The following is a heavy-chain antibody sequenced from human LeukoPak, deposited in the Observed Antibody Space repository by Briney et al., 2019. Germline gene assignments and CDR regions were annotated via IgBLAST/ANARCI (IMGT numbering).Heavy chain of an antibody. CDR3: ARGGYYYGSGSYHFDY. CDR2: ISHDGSNK. J-gene: IGHJ4*02. Sequence: PGRSLKLSCVASAFTFRNYAMHWVRQAPGRGLEGVAGISHDGSNKYYSDSVKGRFTISRDNAKNTLYLQMNSLRAEDTAVYYCARGGYYYGSGSYHFDYWGQGTLVTVSS. V-gene: IGHV3-30*04. CDR1: AFTFRNYA. D-gene: IGHD3-10*01.